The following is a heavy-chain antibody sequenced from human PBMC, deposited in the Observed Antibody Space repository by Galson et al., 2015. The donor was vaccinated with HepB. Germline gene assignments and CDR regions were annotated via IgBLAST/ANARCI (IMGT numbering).Heavy chain of an antibody. J-gene: IGHJ4*02. V-gene: IGHV4-4*02. Sequence: LSLTCAVSGGSIRSSNWWSWVRQPPGKGLEWVGEISLTGSSNYNPSLKSRVTISVDKSKSQLSLKMNSVTAADTAVYYCARNGYIGWYFDFWGQGTLVTVPS. CDR2: ISLTGSS. CDR1: GGSIRSSNW. CDR3: ARNGYIGWYFDF. D-gene: IGHD5-12*01.